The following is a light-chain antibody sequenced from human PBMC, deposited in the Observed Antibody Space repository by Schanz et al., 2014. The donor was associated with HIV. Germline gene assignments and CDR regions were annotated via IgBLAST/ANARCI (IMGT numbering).Light chain of an antibody. J-gene: IGKJ1*01. V-gene: IGKV3-20*01. CDR3: QQYGSSPT. CDR1: QSVSSN. Sequence: EIVLTQSPATLSLSPGERATLSCRASQSVSSNLAWYQQKPGQAPRLLIYGASSRATGIPDRFSGSGSGTDFTLTISRLEPEDFAVYYCQQYGSSPTFGKGTKVEIK. CDR2: GAS.